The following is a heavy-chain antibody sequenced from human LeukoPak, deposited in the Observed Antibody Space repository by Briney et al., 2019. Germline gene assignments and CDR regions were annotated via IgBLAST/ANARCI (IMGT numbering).Heavy chain of an antibody. D-gene: IGHD6-19*01. V-gene: IGHV3-66*04. Sequence: GGSLRLSCTASGFTFGDYAMSWVRQAPGKGLEWVSVIYSGGSTYYADSVKGRFTISRDNSKNTLYLQMNSLRAEDTAVYYCARQKPYSSGWYSDWGQGTLVTVSS. CDR1: GFTFGDYA. J-gene: IGHJ4*02. CDR3: ARQKPYSSGWYSD. CDR2: IYSGGST.